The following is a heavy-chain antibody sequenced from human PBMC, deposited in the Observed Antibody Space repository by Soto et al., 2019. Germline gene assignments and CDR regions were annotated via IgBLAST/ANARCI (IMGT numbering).Heavy chain of an antibody. CDR3: AKDRPYYYDSSGYYYVY. J-gene: IGHJ4*02. CDR1: GFTFSSYA. Sequence: PGGSLRISCAASGFTFSSYAVSWVRQAPGKGLEWVSAISGSGGSTYYADSVKGRFTISRDNSKNTLYLQMNSLRAEDTAVYYCAKDRPYYYDSSGYYYVYWGQGTLVTVSS. CDR2: ISGSGGST. D-gene: IGHD3-22*01. V-gene: IGHV3-23*01.